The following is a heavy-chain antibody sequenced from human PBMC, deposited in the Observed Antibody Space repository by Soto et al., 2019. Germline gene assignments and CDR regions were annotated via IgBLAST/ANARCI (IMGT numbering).Heavy chain of an antibody. CDR1: GFTFSSYG. J-gene: IGHJ3*02. CDR3: AKGKLAAAGYDAFDI. D-gene: IGHD6-13*01. Sequence: GGSLILSCAASGFTFSSYGMHWVRQAPGKGLEWVAVISYDGSNKYYADSVKGRFTISRDNSKNTLYLQMNSLRAEDTAVYYCAKGKLAAAGYDAFDIWGQGTMVTVSS. CDR2: ISYDGSNK. V-gene: IGHV3-30*18.